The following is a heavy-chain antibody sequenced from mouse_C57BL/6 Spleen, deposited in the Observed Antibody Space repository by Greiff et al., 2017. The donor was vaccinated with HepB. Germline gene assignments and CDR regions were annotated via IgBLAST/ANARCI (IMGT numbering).Heavy chain of an antibody. V-gene: IGHV3-6*01. Sequence: EVKLMESGPGLVKPSQSLSLTCSVTGYSITSGYYWNWIRQFPGNKLEWMGYISYDGSNNYNPSLKNRISITRDTSKNQFFLKLNSVTTEDTATYYCARGGITTWFDYWGQGTTLTVSS. CDR3: ARGGITTWFDY. J-gene: IGHJ2*01. CDR2: ISYDGSN. CDR1: GYSITSGYY. D-gene: IGHD1-1*01.